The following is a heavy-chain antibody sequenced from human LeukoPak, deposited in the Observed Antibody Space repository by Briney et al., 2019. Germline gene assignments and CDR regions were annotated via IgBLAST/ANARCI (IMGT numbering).Heavy chain of an antibody. CDR3: ARDLPPRYYFDY. Sequence: SETRSLTCAVYGGSFSGYYWSWIRQPPGKGLEWIGEINHSGSTNYNPSLKSRVTISVDTSKNQFSLKLSSVTAADTAVYYCARDLPPRYYFDYWGQGTLVTVSS. CDR1: GGSFSGYY. V-gene: IGHV4-34*01. J-gene: IGHJ4*02. CDR2: INHSGST.